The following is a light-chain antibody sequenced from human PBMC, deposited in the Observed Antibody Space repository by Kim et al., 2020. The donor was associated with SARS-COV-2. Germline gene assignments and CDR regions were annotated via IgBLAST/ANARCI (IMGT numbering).Light chain of an antibody. CDR2: GAS. CDR3: QHYNNWPPWT. Sequence: EVVMTQSPDTLSVSPGERVTLSCRASQSVNTNLAWYQQKPGQAPRLLIYGASTRATGVPARFSGSGSGTEFALTISSLRSEDFAVYYCQHYNNWPPWTFGPGTKVDIK. CDR1: QSVNTN. V-gene: IGKV3-15*01. J-gene: IGKJ1*01.